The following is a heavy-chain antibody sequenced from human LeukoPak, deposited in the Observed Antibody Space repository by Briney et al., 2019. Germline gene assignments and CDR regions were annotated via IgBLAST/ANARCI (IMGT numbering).Heavy chain of an antibody. CDR1: GYTFTGYY. V-gene: IGHV1-2*06. J-gene: IGHJ4*02. Sequence: ASVKDSCKASGYTFTGYYMHWVRQAPGLGLEWMGRINPNSGGTNYAQKFQGRVTMTRDASISTAYMELSRLRSDDTAVYYCARMSIAARRFDYWGQGTLVTVSS. CDR2: INPNSGGT. D-gene: IGHD6-6*01. CDR3: ARMSIAARRFDY.